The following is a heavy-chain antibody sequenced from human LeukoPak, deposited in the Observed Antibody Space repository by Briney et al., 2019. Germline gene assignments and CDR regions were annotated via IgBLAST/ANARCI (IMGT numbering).Heavy chain of an antibody. CDR2: IYYSGST. CDR3: ARILGYCSGGSCSGYFDY. J-gene: IGHJ4*02. Sequence: PSETLSLTCTVSGGSISSYYWSWIRQPPGKGLEWTGYIYYSGSTNYNPSLKSRVSISVDTSKNQFSLKLSSVTAADTAVYYCARILGYCSGGSCSGYFDYWGQGTLVTVSS. CDR1: GGSISSYY. V-gene: IGHV4-59*08. D-gene: IGHD2-15*01.